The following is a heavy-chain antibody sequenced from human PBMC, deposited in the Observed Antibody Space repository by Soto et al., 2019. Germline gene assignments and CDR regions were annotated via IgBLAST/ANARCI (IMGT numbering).Heavy chain of an antibody. CDR1: GCTFTSYA. CDR2: INAGNGNT. Sequence: ASVKVSCKASGCTFTSYAMHWVRQAPGQRLEWMGWINAGNGNTKYSQKFQGRVTITRDTSASTAYMELSSLRSEDTAVYYCARGRGYDYDAFDIWGQGTMVTVSS. V-gene: IGHV1-3*01. CDR3: ARGRGYDYDAFDI. D-gene: IGHD5-12*01. J-gene: IGHJ3*02.